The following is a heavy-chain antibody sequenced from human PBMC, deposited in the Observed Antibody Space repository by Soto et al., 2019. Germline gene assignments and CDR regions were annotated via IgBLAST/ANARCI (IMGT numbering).Heavy chain of an antibody. J-gene: IGHJ4*02. Sequence: QVQLVQSGAEVKKPGSSVKVSCKASGGTFSSYAISWVRQAPGHGLEWMGGIIPIFGTANYAQKFQGRVTITADEYTSTAYMELSSLRSEDTAVYYCARALLEYYYDSSDYFDYWGQGTLVTVSS. V-gene: IGHV1-69*01. CDR2: IIPIFGTA. CDR3: ARALLEYYYDSSDYFDY. D-gene: IGHD3-22*01. CDR1: GGTFSSYA.